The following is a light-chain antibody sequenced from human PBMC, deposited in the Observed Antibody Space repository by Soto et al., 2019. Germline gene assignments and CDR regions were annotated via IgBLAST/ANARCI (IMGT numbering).Light chain of an antibody. CDR2: YAS. CDR3: QQSYSSPRT. V-gene: IGKV1-5*01. J-gene: IGKJ1*01. CDR1: QSLIAW. Sequence: DIQMTQSPSTLSASVGDRVTITCRASQSLIAWLAWYQQKPGKAPKLLIYYASSLESGVPSNFSGSGSGTDFTLTISSLQPEDFATYYCQQSYSSPRTFGQGTKVEIK.